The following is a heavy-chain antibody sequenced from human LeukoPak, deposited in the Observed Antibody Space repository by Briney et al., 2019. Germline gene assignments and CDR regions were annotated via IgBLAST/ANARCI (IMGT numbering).Heavy chain of an antibody. CDR3: ARDGEGGGYDY. J-gene: IGHJ4*02. CDR1: GGSISSYY. Sequence: SETLSLTCTVSGGSISSYYWSWIRQPPGKGLEWIGYIYYSGSTNYNPSLKSRVTISVDTSKNQFSLKLSSVTAADTAVYYCARDGEGGGYDYWGQGTLVTVSS. V-gene: IGHV4-59*01. D-gene: IGHD3-16*01. CDR2: IYYSGST.